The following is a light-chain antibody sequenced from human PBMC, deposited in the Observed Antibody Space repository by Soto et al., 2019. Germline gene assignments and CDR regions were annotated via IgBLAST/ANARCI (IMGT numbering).Light chain of an antibody. CDR2: GIS. Sequence: ENVLMQSPGTLSLSPGERATLSCRASQSVTNSFFAWYQQKPGQAPRLLIYGISSRATGIPDRFSGSGSGTDFTLTISRLEPEDFVVYYCQQYISLPHTFGQGTKLEVK. V-gene: IGKV3-20*01. CDR1: QSVTNSF. J-gene: IGKJ2*01. CDR3: QQYISLPHT.